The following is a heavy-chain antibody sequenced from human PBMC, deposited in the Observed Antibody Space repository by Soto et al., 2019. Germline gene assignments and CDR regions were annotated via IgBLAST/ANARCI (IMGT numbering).Heavy chain of an antibody. CDR2: IIPILDVA. CDR1: GGTFSTYT. Sequence: QVQLVQSGAEVQEPGSSVKVSCKASGGTFSTYTLSWVRQAPGQGLEWMGRIIPILDVANYPQKFQGRVTITADKSTTTAYMELRSLRSEDTAVYYCARDGLYCSGGSCYSFDYWGQGTLVTVSS. J-gene: IGHJ4*02. CDR3: ARDGLYCSGGSCYSFDY. V-gene: IGHV1-69*08. D-gene: IGHD2-15*01.